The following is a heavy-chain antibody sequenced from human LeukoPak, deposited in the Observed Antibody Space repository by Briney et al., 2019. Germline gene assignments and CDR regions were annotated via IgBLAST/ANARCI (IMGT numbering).Heavy chain of an antibody. CDR1: GFTVSSYS. V-gene: IGHV3-21*01. CDR3: ARVRELGFSDY. Sequence: GGSLRLSCAASGFTVSSYSMNWVRQAPGKGLEWVSSISSSSSYIYYADSVKGRFTISRDNAKNSLYLQMNSLRAEDTAVYYCARVRELGFSDYWGQGTLVTVSS. CDR2: ISSSSSYI. J-gene: IGHJ4*02. D-gene: IGHD5-18*01.